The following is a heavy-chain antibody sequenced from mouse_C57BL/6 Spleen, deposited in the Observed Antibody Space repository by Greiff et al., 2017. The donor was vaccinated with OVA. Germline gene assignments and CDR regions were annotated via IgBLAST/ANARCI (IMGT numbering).Heavy chain of an antibody. J-gene: IGHJ3*01. CDR1: GYTFTSYW. V-gene: IGHV1-69*01. CDR3: ARDLYGNP. D-gene: IGHD2-1*01. CDR2: IDPSDSYT. Sequence: QVQLQQPGAELVMPGASVKLSCKASGYTFTSYWMHWVKQRPGQGLEWIGEIDPSDSYTNYNQKFKGKSTLTVDKSSNTAYMQLSSLTSEDSAVYYCARDLYGNPWGQVTLVTVSA.